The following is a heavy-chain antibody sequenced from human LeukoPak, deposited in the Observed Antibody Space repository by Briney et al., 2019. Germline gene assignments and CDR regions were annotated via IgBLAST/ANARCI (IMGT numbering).Heavy chain of an antibody. CDR3: ARHESSGWYSWFDP. Sequence: SETLSLTCTVSGGSISSSSYFWGWIRQPPGEGLEWIGNIFYSGSTYCNPSLKSRVTISVDTSKNQFSLKLSSVTAADTAVYYCARHESSGWYSWFDPWGQGTLVTVSS. CDR1: GGSISSSSYF. V-gene: IGHV4-39*01. CDR2: IFYSGST. J-gene: IGHJ5*02. D-gene: IGHD6-19*01.